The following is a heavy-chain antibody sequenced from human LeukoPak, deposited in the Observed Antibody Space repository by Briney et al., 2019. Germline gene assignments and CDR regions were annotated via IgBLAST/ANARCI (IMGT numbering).Heavy chain of an antibody. CDR1: GGSISSSSYY. Sequence: SETLSLTCTVSGGSISSSSYYWGWIRQPPGKGLEWIGSIYYSGSTYYNPSLKSRVTISVDTSKNQFSLKLSSVTAADTAVYYCARQGHYYYDSSGLFDYGGQGTLVTVSS. CDR3: ARQGHYYYDSSGLFDY. D-gene: IGHD3-22*01. CDR2: IYYSGST. J-gene: IGHJ4*02. V-gene: IGHV4-39*01.